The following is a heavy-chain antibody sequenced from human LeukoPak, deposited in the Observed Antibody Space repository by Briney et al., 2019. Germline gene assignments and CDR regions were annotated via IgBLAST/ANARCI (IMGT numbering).Heavy chain of an antibody. CDR2: IYPGDSDT. Sequence: GESLKISCKGSGYSSTSYWIGWVRQMPGKGLEWMGSIYPGDSDTRYSPSFQGQVTISADKSISTAYLQWSSLKASDTAMYYCARSTYYYDTSGYYSFDYWGQGTLVTVSS. J-gene: IGHJ4*02. CDR3: ARSTYYYDTSGYYSFDY. D-gene: IGHD3-22*01. V-gene: IGHV5-51*01. CDR1: GYSSTSYW.